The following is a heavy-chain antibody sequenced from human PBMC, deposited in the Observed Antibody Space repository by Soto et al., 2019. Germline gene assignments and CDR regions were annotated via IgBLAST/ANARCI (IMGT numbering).Heavy chain of an antibody. Sequence: QVQLQESGPGLVKPSETLSLTCSVSGGSLSSGSYYWTWIRQPPGKGLEWIGYIYSSGGTSYNPSLKSRVTISVDTSKKQFSLKLSSVTAADTAVYYCARDGDGYDHWGQGTLVTVSS. CDR3: ARDGDGYDH. CDR2: IYSSGGT. J-gene: IGHJ1*01. D-gene: IGHD5-12*01. CDR1: GGSLSSGSYY. V-gene: IGHV4-61*01.